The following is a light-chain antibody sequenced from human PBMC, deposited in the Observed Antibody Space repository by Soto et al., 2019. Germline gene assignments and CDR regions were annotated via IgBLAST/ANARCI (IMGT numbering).Light chain of an antibody. V-gene: IGLV2-14*01. Sequence: QSVLTQPASVSGSPGQSITISCTGTSSDVGGYNYVSWYQQHPGKAPKLMIYDVSNRPSGVSNRSSGSKSGNTASLTISGLQAEDEADYYCSSYTSSSPVVFGGGTKVTV. CDR1: SSDVGGYNY. J-gene: IGLJ2*01. CDR3: SSYTSSSPVV. CDR2: DVS.